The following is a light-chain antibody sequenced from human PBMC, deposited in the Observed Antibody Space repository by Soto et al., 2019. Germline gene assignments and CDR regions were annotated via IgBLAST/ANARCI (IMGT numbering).Light chain of an antibody. CDR3: QQYGSSPRT. CDR1: QSISSSY. Sequence: EIVLTQSPGTLSLSPGERVTLSCRSSQSISSSYLAWYQQKPGQPPRLLIYGASSRATGIPDRFSGSGSGTEFTLTISSLEPEDFAVYYCQQYGSSPRTFGQGTKVEIK. J-gene: IGKJ1*01. V-gene: IGKV3-20*01. CDR2: GAS.